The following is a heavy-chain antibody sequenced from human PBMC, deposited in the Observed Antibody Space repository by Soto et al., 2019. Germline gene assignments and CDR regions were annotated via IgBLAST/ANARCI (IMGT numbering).Heavy chain of an antibody. Sequence: PGGSLRLSCAASGFTFSSYWMHWVRQAPGKGLVWVSRINSDGSSTSYADSVKGRFTISRDNAKNTLYLQMNSLRAEDTAVYYGARDFSDSSGCFDYWGQGTLVTVSS. J-gene: IGHJ4*02. CDR3: ARDFSDSSGCFDY. D-gene: IGHD6-19*01. CDR2: INSDGSST. V-gene: IGHV3-74*01. CDR1: GFTFSSYW.